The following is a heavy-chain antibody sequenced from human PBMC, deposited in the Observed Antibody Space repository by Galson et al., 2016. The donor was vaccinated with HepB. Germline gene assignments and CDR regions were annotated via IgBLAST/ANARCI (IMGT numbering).Heavy chain of an antibody. Sequence: LRLSCAASGFTFSDYTMTWVRLAPGRGLGWVSSISAGGGTTYYTDSVEGRFTVSRDNSKNTLDLQMNSLSAEDTAIYYCAKDRMGGRYFDWISTRYYNYYYGMDVWGQGTTVTVSS. CDR2: ISAGGGTT. V-gene: IGHV3-23*01. CDR1: GFTFSDYT. D-gene: IGHD3-9*01. CDR3: AKDRMGGRYFDWISTRYYNYYYGMDV. J-gene: IGHJ6*02.